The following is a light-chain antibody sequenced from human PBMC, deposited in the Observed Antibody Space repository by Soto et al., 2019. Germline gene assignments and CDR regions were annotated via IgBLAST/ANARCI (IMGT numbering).Light chain of an antibody. V-gene: IGKV3-15*01. CDR2: GAS. Sequence: EIVLTQSPGTLSLSPGERAALSCRASQSVSSTLAWYQQKPGQAPRLLIYGASTRATGIPARFSGNGSVTDFTLTISSLQSEDFAVYYCQQYNNWRTFGQGTKVDI. CDR1: QSVSST. J-gene: IGKJ1*01. CDR3: QQYNNWRT.